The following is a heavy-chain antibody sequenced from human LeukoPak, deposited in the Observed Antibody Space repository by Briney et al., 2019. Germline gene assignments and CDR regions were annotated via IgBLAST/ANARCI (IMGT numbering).Heavy chain of an antibody. CDR1: GFTFNYAW. CDR3: TTDEDWNYARKDV. J-gene: IGHJ6*02. V-gene: IGHV3-15*04. D-gene: IGHD1-7*01. CDR2: TVSEIDGGTT. Sequence: GGSLRLSCAASGFTFNYAWMSWVRQVPGKGLEWVGQTVSEIDGGTTDYAAPVKGRFTISRDDSKSTLYLQMNSPKIEDTAVCYCTTDEDWNYARKDVWGQGATVIVSS.